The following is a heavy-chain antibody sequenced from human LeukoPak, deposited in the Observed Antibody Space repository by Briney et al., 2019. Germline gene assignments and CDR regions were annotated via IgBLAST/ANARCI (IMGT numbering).Heavy chain of an antibody. Sequence: SETLSLTCAVYGGSFSGYYWSWIRQHPGKGLEWIGYIYYSGSTYYNPSLKSRVTISVDTSKNQFSLKLSSVTAADTAVYYCARAILGIGDDYWGQGTLVTVSS. D-gene: IGHD7-27*01. CDR3: ARAILGIGDDY. CDR1: GGSFSGYY. CDR2: IYYSGST. J-gene: IGHJ4*02. V-gene: IGHV4-31*11.